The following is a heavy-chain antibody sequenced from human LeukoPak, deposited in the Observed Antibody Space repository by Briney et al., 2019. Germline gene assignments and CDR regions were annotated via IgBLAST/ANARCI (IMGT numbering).Heavy chain of an antibody. CDR1: GGSISTYY. Sequence: PSETLSLTCTVSGGSISTYYWSWIRQPPGKGLEWIGYIYYSGSTNYNPSPNSRVTISVDTSKNQFSLKLSSVTAADTAVYYCARGRDYYDSSGYFDYWGQGTLVTVSS. V-gene: IGHV4-59*01. D-gene: IGHD3-22*01. CDR2: IYYSGST. J-gene: IGHJ4*02. CDR3: ARGRDYYDSSGYFDY.